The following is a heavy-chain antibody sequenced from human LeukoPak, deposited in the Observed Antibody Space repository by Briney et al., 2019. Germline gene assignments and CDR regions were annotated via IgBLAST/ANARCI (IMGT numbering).Heavy chain of an antibody. CDR3: ARARRTVTTGIDY. V-gene: IGHV4-31*03. Sequence: TLSLTCTVSGGSISSGGYYWSWIRQHPGKGLEWIGYIYYSGSTYYNPSLKSRVTISVDTSKNQFSLKLSAVTAADTAVYYCARARRTVTTGIDYWGRGTLVTVSS. J-gene: IGHJ4*02. D-gene: IGHD4-11*01. CDR2: IYYSGST. CDR1: GGSISSGGYY.